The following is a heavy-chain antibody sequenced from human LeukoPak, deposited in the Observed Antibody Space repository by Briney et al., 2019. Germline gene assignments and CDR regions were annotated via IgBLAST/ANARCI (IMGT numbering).Heavy chain of an antibody. CDR3: ARDRGGWHRPVDY. D-gene: IGHD6-19*01. V-gene: IGHV1-46*01. J-gene: IGHJ4*02. CDR1: GYTFTSYY. Sequence: GSVKVSCKASGYTFTSYYMHWVRQAPGQGLEWMGVINPTGGTTNYAHEFQGRVTMTRDTTTSTVYKELSSLRADDTAVYYCARDRGGWHRPVDYWGQGTLVIVSS. CDR2: INPTGGTT.